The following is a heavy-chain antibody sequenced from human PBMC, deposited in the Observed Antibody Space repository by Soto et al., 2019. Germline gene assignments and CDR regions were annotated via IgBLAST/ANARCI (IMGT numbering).Heavy chain of an antibody. CDR2: INHSGST. CDR3: ARARHSGVGYDFWSGYYENNWFDP. J-gene: IGHJ5*02. D-gene: IGHD3-3*01. CDR1: GGSFSGYY. Sequence: QVQLQQWGAGLLKPSETLSLTCAVYGGSFSGYYWSWIRQPPGKGLEWIGEINHSGSTNYNPSLKSRVTISVDPSKNQFSLKLSSVTAADTAVYYCARARHSGVGYDFWSGYYENNWFDPWGQGTLVTVSS. V-gene: IGHV4-34*01.